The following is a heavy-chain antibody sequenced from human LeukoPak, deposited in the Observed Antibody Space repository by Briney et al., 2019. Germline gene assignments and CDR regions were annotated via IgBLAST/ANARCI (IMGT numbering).Heavy chain of an antibody. V-gene: IGHV1-8*01. Sequence: ASVKVSCKASGYTFTSYDINWVRQATGQGLEWMGWMNPNSGNTGYAQKFQGRVTMTRNTSISTAYMELSSLRSEDTAVYYCAREGIAAAGDPSPDFYYYYYYMDVWGKGTTVTVSS. J-gene: IGHJ6*03. CDR2: MNPNSGNT. CDR3: AREGIAAAGDPSPDFYYYYYYMDV. CDR1: GYTFTSYD. D-gene: IGHD6-13*01.